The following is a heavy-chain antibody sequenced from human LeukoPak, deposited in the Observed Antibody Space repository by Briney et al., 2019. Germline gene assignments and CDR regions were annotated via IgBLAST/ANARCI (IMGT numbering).Heavy chain of an antibody. Sequence: PGGSLRLSCAASGFTVSTNYMNWVRQAPGKGLEWVSVIYSGGSTDYADSVKGRFTISRDNAKNALFLQMNSLRPEDTAVYYCARDEGDPGDFDYWGQGTLVTVSS. V-gene: IGHV3-66*01. J-gene: IGHJ4*02. CDR2: IYSGGST. CDR1: GFTVSTNY. CDR3: ARDEGDPGDFDY. D-gene: IGHD2-21*02.